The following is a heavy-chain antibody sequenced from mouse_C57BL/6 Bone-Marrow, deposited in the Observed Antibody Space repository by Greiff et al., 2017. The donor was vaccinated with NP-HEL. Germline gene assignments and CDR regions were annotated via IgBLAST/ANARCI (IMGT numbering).Heavy chain of an antibody. D-gene: IGHD2-3*01. CDR1: GYSFTGYY. Sequence: DVHLVESGPELVKPGASVKISCKASGYSFTGYYMNWVKQSPEKSLEWIGEINPSTGGTTYNQKFKAKATLTVDKSSSTAYMQLKSLTSEDSAVYYCARGWLLRRDAMDYWGQGTSVTVSS. CDR2: INPSTGGT. J-gene: IGHJ4*01. CDR3: ARGWLLRRDAMDY. V-gene: IGHV1-42*01.